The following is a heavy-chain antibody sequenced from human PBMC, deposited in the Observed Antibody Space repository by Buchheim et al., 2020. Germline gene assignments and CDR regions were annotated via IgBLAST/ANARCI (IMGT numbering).Heavy chain of an antibody. CDR2: ISGSGGST. Sequence: EVQLLESGGGLVQPGGSLRLSCAASGFTFSSYAMSWVRQAPGKGLEWVSAISGSGGSTYYADSVKGRFTISRDNSKNTLYLQMNSLRAEDTAVYYCANATDPTYYYDSSGYYLSGYYYYGMDVWGQGTT. D-gene: IGHD3-22*01. CDR3: ANATDPTYYYDSSGYYLSGYYYYGMDV. J-gene: IGHJ6*02. CDR1: GFTFSSYA. V-gene: IGHV3-23*01.